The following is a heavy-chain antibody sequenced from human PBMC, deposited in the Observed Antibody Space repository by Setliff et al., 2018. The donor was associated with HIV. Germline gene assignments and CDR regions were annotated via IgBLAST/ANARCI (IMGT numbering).Heavy chain of an antibody. CDR2: INSNSGGT. D-gene: IGHD3-10*01. CDR3: AREELRGTKVFDI. V-gene: IGHV1-2*02. Sequence: VASVKVSCKTSGYTFTAYYLHWVRQAPGQGLEYMGWINSNSGGTNYAQKFQGGVTMTRDTSVSSAYMELSRVRSDDTAVYYCAREELRGTKVFDIWGQGTMVTVTS. CDR1: GYTFTAYY. J-gene: IGHJ3*02.